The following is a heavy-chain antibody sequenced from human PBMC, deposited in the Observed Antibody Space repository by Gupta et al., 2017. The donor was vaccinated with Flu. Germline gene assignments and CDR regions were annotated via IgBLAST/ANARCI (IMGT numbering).Heavy chain of an antibody. J-gene: IGHJ6*02. D-gene: IGHD4-17*01. Sequence: QVQLVESGGGVVQPGRSLRLSCDASGFTFSDYGIHWVRQAPGKGLEWVAVIWYDGTKKYYVDSVKGRFTISRDNSKNTVHLQMNSLSAEETAVYYCARDPLGASLYYYYAMDVWGQGTTVTVSS. CDR3: ARDPLGASLYYYYAMDV. CDR2: IWYDGTKK. V-gene: IGHV3-33*01. CDR1: GFTFSDYG.